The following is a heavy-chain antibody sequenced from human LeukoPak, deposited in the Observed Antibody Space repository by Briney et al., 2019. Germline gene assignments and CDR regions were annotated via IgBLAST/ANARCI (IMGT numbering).Heavy chain of an antibody. Sequence: SETLSLTCTVSGDSISSGSYYWSWIRQPAGKGLEWIGRIYGRGGSNYNPSLKSRVTISIDKSKNQFSLKLSSVTAADTAVYYCAGSHGYSSSWDVDYWGQGTLVTVSS. J-gene: IGHJ4*02. CDR1: GDSISSGSYY. V-gene: IGHV4-61*10. CDR3: AGSHGYSSSWDVDY. CDR2: IYGRGGS. D-gene: IGHD6-13*01.